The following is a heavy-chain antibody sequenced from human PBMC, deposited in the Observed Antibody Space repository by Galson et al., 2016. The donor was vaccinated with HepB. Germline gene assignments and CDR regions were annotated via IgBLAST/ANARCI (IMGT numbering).Heavy chain of an antibody. D-gene: IGHD3-10*01. CDR1: GFTFRSYD. CDR2: ISSAGTNT. J-gene: IGHJ6*02. CDR3: AKDHSPQGGFGDSFHHYYGMDV. V-gene: IGHV3-30*18. Sequence: SLRLSCAASGFTFRSYDMHWVRQPPGKGLEWVSVISSAGTNTYYTDSVKGRFTISRDNSKSTVFLQLDSLRAEDTAVYYCAKDHSPQGGFGDSFHHYYGMDVWGQGTTVSVS.